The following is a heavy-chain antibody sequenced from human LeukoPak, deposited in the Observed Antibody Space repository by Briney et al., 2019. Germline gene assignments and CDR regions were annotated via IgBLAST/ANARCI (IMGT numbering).Heavy chain of an antibody. Sequence: ASVKVSCKASGYTFTSYAMHWVRQAPGQRLEWMGWSNAGNGNTKYSQEFQGRVTITRDTSASTAYMELSSLRSEDMAVYYCARSSGYYDPFDYWGQGTLVTVSS. V-gene: IGHV1-3*02. CDR3: ARSSGYYDPFDY. D-gene: IGHD3-22*01. CDR2: SNAGNGNT. J-gene: IGHJ4*02. CDR1: GYTFTSYA.